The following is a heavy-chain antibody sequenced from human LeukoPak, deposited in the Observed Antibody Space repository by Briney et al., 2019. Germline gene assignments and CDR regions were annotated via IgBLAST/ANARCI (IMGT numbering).Heavy chain of an antibody. D-gene: IGHD3-16*01. CDR1: GFTFSNFA. CDR2: VSYDGSYK. Sequence: GGSLRLSCAATGFTFSNFAMHWVRQAPGKGLEWVAVVSYDGSYKYYADSVKGRFTISRDNSKNTLYLQMNSLRAEDTAVYYCARDLIDDYWGQGTLVTVSS. J-gene: IGHJ4*02. V-gene: IGHV3-30*04. CDR3: ARDLIDDY.